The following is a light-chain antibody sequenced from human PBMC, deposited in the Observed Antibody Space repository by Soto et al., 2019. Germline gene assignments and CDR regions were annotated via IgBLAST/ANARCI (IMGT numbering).Light chain of an antibody. CDR2: EVS. CDR1: SSDVGTYDF. CDR3: ASYTSSSTSVI. V-gene: IGLV2-14*02. J-gene: IGLJ2*01. Sequence: QSALTQPPSVSASPGQSVTISCAGGSSDVGTYDFVSWFQQHPDKAPKLIIFEVSNRPSGISSRFSGSKSGNTASLTISGLQAEDEADYYCASYTSSSTSVIFGRGTKLTVL.